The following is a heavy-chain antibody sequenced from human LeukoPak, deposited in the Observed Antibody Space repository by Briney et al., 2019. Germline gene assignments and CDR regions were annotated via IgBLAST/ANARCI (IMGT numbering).Heavy chain of an antibody. CDR2: IYHSGST. J-gene: IGHJ6*03. CDR3: ARLGVEGYSYDLDV. V-gene: IGHV4-30-2*01. CDR1: GGSISSGGYY. Sequence: PSQTLSLTCTVSGGSISSGGYYWSWIRQPPGKGLEWIGYIYHSGSTYYNPSLKSRVTISVDRSKNQFSLKLSSVTAADTAVYYCARLGVEGYSYDLDVWGKGTTVTVSS.